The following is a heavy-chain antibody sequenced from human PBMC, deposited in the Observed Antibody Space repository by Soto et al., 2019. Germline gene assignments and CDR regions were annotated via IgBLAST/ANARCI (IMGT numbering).Heavy chain of an antibody. CDR3: ASCDTSRSYFDY. D-gene: IGHD3-22*01. Sequence: EVQLVGSGGGLIQPGGSLRLSCAASGFTVSSNYMSWVRQAPGKGLEWVSVIYSGGTTYYADSVKGRFAILGDSSKNTRYLQMISLRAEDTAVDYCASCDTSRSYFDYWGQGTLVTVSS. CDR2: IYSGGTT. V-gene: IGHV3-53*01. J-gene: IGHJ4*02. CDR1: GFTVSSNY.